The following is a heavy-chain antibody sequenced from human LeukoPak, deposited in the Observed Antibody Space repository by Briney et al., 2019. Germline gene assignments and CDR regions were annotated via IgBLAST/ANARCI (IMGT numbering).Heavy chain of an antibody. CDR2: ISYDGLNK. Sequence: PGGSLRLSCAASGFTFSSYAMHWVRQAPGKGLEWVAVISYDGLNKYYADSVKGRFTISRDSSKNTLYLQMNTLRAEDTAVYYCARAFDWLLYFDYWGQGTLVTVSS. J-gene: IGHJ4*02. D-gene: IGHD3-9*01. CDR3: ARAFDWLLYFDY. V-gene: IGHV3-30*04. CDR1: GFTFSSYA.